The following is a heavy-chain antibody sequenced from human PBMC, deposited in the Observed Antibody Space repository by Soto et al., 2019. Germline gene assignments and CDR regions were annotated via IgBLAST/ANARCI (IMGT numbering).Heavy chain of an antibody. CDR1: GFTFSSYG. CDR2: ISYDGSNK. J-gene: IGHJ4*02. V-gene: IGHV3-30*03. CDR3: AVVSGY. Sequence: QVQLVESGGGVVQPGRSLRLSCAASGFTFSSYGMHWVRQAPGKGLEWVAVISYDGSNKYYADSVKGRFTISRDNSKNTLYLQMNSLRAEDTAVYYCAVVSGYWGQGTLVTVSS. D-gene: IGHD2-15*01.